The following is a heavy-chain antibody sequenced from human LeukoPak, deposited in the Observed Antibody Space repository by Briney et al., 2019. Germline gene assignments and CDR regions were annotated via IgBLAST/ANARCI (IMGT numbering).Heavy chain of an antibody. V-gene: IGHV3-74*01. Sequence: GGSLRLSCAASGSYWMHWVRQAPGKGLVWVPHINSDGSWTSYADSVKGRFTISKDNAKNTVYLQMNNLRAEDTAVYYCVSFYETYWGRGTLVTVSS. CDR1: GSYW. CDR2: INSDGSWT. CDR3: VSFYETY. J-gene: IGHJ4*02. D-gene: IGHD2/OR15-2a*01.